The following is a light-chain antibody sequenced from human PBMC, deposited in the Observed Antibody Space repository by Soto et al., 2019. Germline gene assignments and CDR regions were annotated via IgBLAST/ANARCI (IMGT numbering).Light chain of an antibody. CDR3: QQYGNSVYT. CDR1: QSVSSSY. Sequence: EIVLTQSPGTLSLSPGERATLSCRASQSVSSSYLAWYQQKPGQTPRLLIYAASSRATGIPDRFSGGGSGTDFTLTISRLEPEDFAVYYCQQYGNSVYTFGQGTKLEIK. CDR2: AAS. J-gene: IGKJ2*01. V-gene: IGKV3-20*01.